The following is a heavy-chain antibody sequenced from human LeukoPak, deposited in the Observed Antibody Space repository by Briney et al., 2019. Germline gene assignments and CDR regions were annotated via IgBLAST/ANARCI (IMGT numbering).Heavy chain of an antibody. CDR3: AKXGXPIEKEGFDY. CDR2: ISAVGGST. CDR1: GFTFSSFA. J-gene: IGHJ4*02. D-gene: IGHD1-26*01. Sequence: GGSLILSCAASGFTFSSFAMSWVRQAPGKGLEWVSAISAVGGSTYYTDSVKGRFSISRDNSKNTLYLQMNSLRAEDTAVYYCAKXGXPIEKEGFDYWGQGTLVTVSS. V-gene: IGHV3-23*01.